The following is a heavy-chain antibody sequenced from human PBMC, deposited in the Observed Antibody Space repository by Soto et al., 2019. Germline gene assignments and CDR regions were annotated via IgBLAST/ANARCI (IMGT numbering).Heavy chain of an antibody. V-gene: IGHV4-59*01. CDR1: GGSISSYY. CDR2: IYYSGST. J-gene: IGHJ4*02. CDR3: ARLRLDYGDSALDY. Sequence: QVQLQESGPGLVKPSETLSLTCTVSGGSISSYYWSWIRQPPGKGLEWIGYIYYSGSTNYNPSLKSRVTISVDTSKNQFPLKLSSVTAADTAVYYCARLRLDYGDSALDYWGQGTLVTVSS. D-gene: IGHD4-17*01.